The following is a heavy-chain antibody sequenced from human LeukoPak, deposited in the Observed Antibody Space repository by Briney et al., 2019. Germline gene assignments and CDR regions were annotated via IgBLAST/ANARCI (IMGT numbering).Heavy chain of an antibody. Sequence: GGSLRLTCAGSGFTFSRYWMSWVRQAPGKGLEWVANIKQDGSAKYYVDSVKGLFTMSRDNAKNSLYLQMNSLRVEDTAVYYCARDSTSDTLGYWGQGTLVIVSS. J-gene: IGHJ4*02. CDR1: GFTFSRYW. D-gene: IGHD2-2*02. CDR3: ARDSTSDTLGY. V-gene: IGHV3-7*01. CDR2: IKQDGSAK.